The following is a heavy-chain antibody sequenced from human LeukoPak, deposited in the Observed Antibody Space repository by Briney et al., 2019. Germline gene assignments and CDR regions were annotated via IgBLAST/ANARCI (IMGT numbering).Heavy chain of an antibody. J-gene: IGHJ6*03. D-gene: IGHD3-10*01. CDR2: ISWNSGSI. CDR3: AKDAYYYGSGSRKTRYYYYYMDV. CDR1: GFTFDDYA. Sequence: PGGSLRLSCAASGFTFDDYAMPWVRQAPGKGLEWVSGISWNSGSIGYADSVKGRFTISRDNAKNSLYLQMNSLRAEDTALYYCAKDAYYYGSGSRKTRYYYYYMDVWGKGTTVTVSS. V-gene: IGHV3-9*01.